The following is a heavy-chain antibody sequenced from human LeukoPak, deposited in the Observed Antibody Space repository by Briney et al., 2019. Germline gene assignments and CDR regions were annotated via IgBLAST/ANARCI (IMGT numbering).Heavy chain of an antibody. CDR2: IIPIFGTA. V-gene: IGHV1-69*05. Sequence: ASVKVSCKASGGTFSGYAISWVRQAPGQGLEWMGGIIPIFGTANYAQKFQGRVTITTDESTSTAYMELSSLRSEDTAVYYCARASTSTTITDYWGQGTLVTVSS. CDR1: GGTFSGYA. J-gene: IGHJ4*02. CDR3: ARASTSTTITDY. D-gene: IGHD5-24*01.